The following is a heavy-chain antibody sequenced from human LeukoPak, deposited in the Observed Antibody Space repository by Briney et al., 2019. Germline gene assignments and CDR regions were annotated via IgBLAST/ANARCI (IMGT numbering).Heavy chain of an antibody. CDR1: GFTFSSYA. CDR2: ISGSGGST. J-gene: IGHJ4*02. V-gene: IGHV3-23*01. D-gene: IGHD6-13*01. CDR3: AKDGDRYSSSWLVY. Sequence: GGSLRLSCAASGFTFSSYAMSWVRRAPGKGLEWVSAISGSGGSTYYADSVKGRFTISRDNSKNTLYLQMNSLRAEDTALYYCAKDGDRYSSSWLVYWGQGTLVTVSS.